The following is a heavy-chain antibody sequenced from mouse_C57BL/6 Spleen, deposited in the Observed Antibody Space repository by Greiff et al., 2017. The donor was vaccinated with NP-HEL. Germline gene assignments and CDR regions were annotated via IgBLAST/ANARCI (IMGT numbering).Heavy chain of an antibody. D-gene: IGHD1-1*01. V-gene: IGHV5-6*01. CDR2: ISSGGSYT. J-gene: IGHJ2*01. CDR3: ARRDYGSSPSFDY. Sequence: EVQLQESGGDLVKPGGSLKLSCAASGFTFSSYGMSWVRQTPDKRLEWVATISSGGSYTYYPDSVKGRFTISRDNAKNTLYLQMSSLKSEDTAMYYCARRDYGSSPSFDYWGQGTTLTVSS. CDR1: GFTFSSYG.